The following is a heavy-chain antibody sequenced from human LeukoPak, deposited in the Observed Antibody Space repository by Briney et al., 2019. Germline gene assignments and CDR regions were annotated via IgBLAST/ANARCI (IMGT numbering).Heavy chain of an antibody. CDR2: IIPILSIA. V-gene: IGHV1-69*04. Sequence: SVKVSCKASGGTFSSYAISWVRQAPGQGLEWMGRIIPILSIANYAQKFQGRVTITADKSTSTAYMELSSLRSEDTAVYYCARDRYSTGDFGYWGQGTLVTVSS. D-gene: IGHD2-8*02. J-gene: IGHJ4*02. CDR3: ARDRYSTGDFGY. CDR1: GGTFSSYA.